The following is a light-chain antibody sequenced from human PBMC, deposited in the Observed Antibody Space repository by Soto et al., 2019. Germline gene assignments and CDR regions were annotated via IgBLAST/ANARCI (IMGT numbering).Light chain of an antibody. Sequence: DIQMTQSPSSLSASVGDRVTITCQASQDISNYLNWYQQKPGKAPKLLIYDASNLETGVPSRFSGSGSGTEFTLTISSLQPDDFATYYCQHYNSYSEAFGQGTKVDSK. CDR2: DAS. CDR3: QHYNSYSEA. V-gene: IGKV1-33*01. CDR1: QDISNY. J-gene: IGKJ1*01.